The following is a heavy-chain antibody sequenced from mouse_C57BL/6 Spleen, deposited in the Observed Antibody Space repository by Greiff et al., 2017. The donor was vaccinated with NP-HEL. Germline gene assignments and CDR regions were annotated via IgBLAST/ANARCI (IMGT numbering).Heavy chain of an antibody. CDR3: TPYAMDY. V-gene: IGHV14-4*01. Sequence: EVQLQQSGAELVRPGASVKLSCTASGFNIKDDYMHWVKQRPEQGLEWIGWIDPENGDTEYASQFQGKATITADTSSNTASLQLSTLTSEDTAVYYCTPYAMDYWGQGTSVTVSS. CDR1: GFNIKDDY. CDR2: IDPENGDT. J-gene: IGHJ4*01.